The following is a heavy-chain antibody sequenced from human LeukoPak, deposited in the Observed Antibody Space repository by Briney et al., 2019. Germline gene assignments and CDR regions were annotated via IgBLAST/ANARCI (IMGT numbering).Heavy chain of an antibody. J-gene: IGHJ3*02. CDR3: ARPSVRGVYDVFDI. V-gene: IGHV1-69*04. Sequence: ASVKVSCKASGGTFSSYAISWVRQAPGQGLEWMGRIIPILGIANYAQKFQGRVTITADKSTSTAYMELSSLRSEDTAVYYCARPSVRGVYDVFDIWGQGTMVTVSS. CDR2: IIPILGIA. D-gene: IGHD3-10*01. CDR1: GGTFSSYA.